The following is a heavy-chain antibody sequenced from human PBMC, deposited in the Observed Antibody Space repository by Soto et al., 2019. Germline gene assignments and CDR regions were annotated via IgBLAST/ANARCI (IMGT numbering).Heavy chain of an antibody. V-gene: IGHV4-59*01. J-gene: IGHJ6*02. Sequence: GTLSLTCTVSGGSISSYYWSWIRQPPGKGLEWIGYIYYSGSTNYNPSLKSRVTISVDTSKNQFSLKLSSVTAADTAVYYCARTAYYYGMDVWGQGTTVTVSS. CDR1: GGSISSYY. CDR3: ARTAYYYGMDV. CDR2: IYYSGST.